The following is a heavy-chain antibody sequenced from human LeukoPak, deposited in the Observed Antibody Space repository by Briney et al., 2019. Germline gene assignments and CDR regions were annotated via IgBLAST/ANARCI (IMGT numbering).Heavy chain of an antibody. CDR1: GGSISTYY. J-gene: IGHJ6*03. V-gene: IGHV4-59*01. Sequence: SSETLSLTCTVSGGSISTYYWTWIRQPPGKGLEWIGNIYYSGSTNYNPSLKSRVTISLDTSKNRFSLKLTSVTAADTAVYYCARAVEATQGGHYYYYYMDVWGKGATVTVSS. D-gene: IGHD1-26*01. CDR3: ARAVEATQGGHYYYYYMDV. CDR2: IYYSGST.